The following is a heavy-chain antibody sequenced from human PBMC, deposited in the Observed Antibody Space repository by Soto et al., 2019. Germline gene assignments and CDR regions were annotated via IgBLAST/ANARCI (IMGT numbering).Heavy chain of an antibody. CDR1: GYTFTSYA. D-gene: IGHD3-16*01. V-gene: IGHV1-3*01. J-gene: IGHJ6*02. CDR2: INAGNGNT. Sequence: QVQLVQSGAEVKKPGASVKVSCEASGYTFTSYAMHWVRQAPGQRLEWMGWINAGNGNTKYSQKFQGRVTITRDTSASTAYMELSSLRSEDTAVYYCARGGFEGELYAYYYGMDVWGQGTTVTVSS. CDR3: ARGGFEGELYAYYYGMDV.